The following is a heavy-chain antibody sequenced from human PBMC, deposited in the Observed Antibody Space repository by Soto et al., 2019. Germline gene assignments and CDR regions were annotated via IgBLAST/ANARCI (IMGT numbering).Heavy chain of an antibody. Sequence: GGSLRLSCAASGLIFSDYHMDWVRQAPGKGLEWVGRIRGKADNYATAYAASVKGRFTISRDDSSNTAYLQMNSLRIEDTAVYYCSRTDYVGSSQTGRFDPWGQGSLVTVPQ. J-gene: IGHJ5*02. D-gene: IGHD4-17*01. CDR2: IRGKADNYAT. V-gene: IGHV3-73*01. CDR3: SRTDYVGSSQTGRFDP. CDR1: GLIFSDYH.